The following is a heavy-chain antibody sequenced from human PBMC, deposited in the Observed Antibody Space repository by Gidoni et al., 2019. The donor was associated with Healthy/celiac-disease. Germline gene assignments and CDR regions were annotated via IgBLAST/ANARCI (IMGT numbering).Heavy chain of an antibody. Sequence: EVQPVESGEGLVQPGGSLRLSCAASGFTFSSYAMHWVRQAPGKGLEYVSAISSNGGSTYYADSVKGRFTISRDNSKNTLYLQMGSLRAEDMAVYYCARSSSSRETAFDIWGQGTMVTVSS. CDR2: ISSNGGST. CDR1: GFTFSSYA. D-gene: IGHD6-6*01. V-gene: IGHV3-64*02. CDR3: ARSSSSRETAFDI. J-gene: IGHJ3*02.